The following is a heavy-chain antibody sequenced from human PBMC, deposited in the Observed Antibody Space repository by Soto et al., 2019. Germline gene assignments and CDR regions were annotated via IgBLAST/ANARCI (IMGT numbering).Heavy chain of an antibody. CDR1: GFTFSSYG. Sequence: QVQLVESGGGVVQPGRSLRLSCAASGFTFSSYGMHWVRQAPGKGLEWVAVISYDGSNKYYADSVKGRFTISRDNSKNTLYLQMKSLRAEDTAVYYCAKSHTVTTNPYFDYWGQGTLVTVSS. J-gene: IGHJ4*02. V-gene: IGHV3-30*18. CDR2: ISYDGSNK. D-gene: IGHD4-17*01. CDR3: AKSHTVTTNPYFDY.